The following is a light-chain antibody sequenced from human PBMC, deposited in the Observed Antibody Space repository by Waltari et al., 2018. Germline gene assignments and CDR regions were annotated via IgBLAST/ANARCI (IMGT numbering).Light chain of an antibody. Sequence: QSALTQPRSVSGSPGQSVTIPCTGTSSDVGGYNYCPWYQQHPGKAPKLMIYDVSKRPSGVPDRFSGSKSGNTASLTISGLQAEDEADYYCCSYAGSYTFAYVFGTGTKVTVL. J-gene: IGLJ1*01. CDR3: CSYAGSYTFAYV. CDR1: SSDVGGYNY. V-gene: IGLV2-11*01. CDR2: DVS.